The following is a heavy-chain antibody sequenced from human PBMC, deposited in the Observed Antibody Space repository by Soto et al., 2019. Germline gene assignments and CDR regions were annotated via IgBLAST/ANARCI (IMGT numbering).Heavy chain of an antibody. CDR1: AFTLSSYP. CDR2: ISGSGGST. V-gene: IGHV3-23*01. J-gene: IGHJ1*01. Sequence: AERSLRRSCAAAAFTLSSYPMSWVRQAPGKGLEWVSAISGSGGSTYYADAVKGRFTISRDNFKNTLYLQMNGLRAEDTAVYYCAKERGLYYDFWSGYYPEKNAEYFQHWGQGTLVT. CDR3: AKERGLYYDFWSGYYPEKNAEYFQH. D-gene: IGHD3-3*01.